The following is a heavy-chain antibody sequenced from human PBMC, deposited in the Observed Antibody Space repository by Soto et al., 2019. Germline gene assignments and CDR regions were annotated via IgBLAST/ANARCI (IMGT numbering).Heavy chain of an antibody. V-gene: IGHV4-39*01. CDR2: IYYSGST. D-gene: IGHD6-13*01. CDR1: GGSISSSSYY. CDR3: ARPRIAAAGHNWFDP. J-gene: IGHJ5*02. Sequence: QLQLQESGPGLVKPSETLSLTCTVSGGSISSSSYYWGWIRQPPGKGLEWIGSIYYSGSTYYNPSLKSRVTISVDTAKNQFSRKLSSVTAADTAVYYCARPRIAAAGHNWFDPWGQGTLVTVSS.